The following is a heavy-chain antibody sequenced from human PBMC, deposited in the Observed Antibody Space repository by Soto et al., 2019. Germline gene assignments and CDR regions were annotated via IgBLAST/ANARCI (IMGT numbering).Heavy chain of an antibody. V-gene: IGHV1-8*01. CDR1: GYTFTSYD. CDR2: MNPNSGNT. CDR3: AREWGISDYCYYYMDV. Sequence: ASVKVSCKASGYTFTSYDINWVRQATGQGLEWMGWMNPNSGNTGYAQKFQGRVTMTRNTSISTAYMELSSLRSEDTAVYYCAREWGISDYCYYYMDVWGKGTTVTSP. J-gene: IGHJ6*03. D-gene: IGHD1-26*01.